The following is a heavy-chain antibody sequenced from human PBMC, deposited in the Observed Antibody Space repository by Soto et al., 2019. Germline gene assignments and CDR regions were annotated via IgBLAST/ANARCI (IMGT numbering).Heavy chain of an antibody. V-gene: IGHV1-46*01. CDR2: INPYGGNT. J-gene: IGHJ6*03. Sequence: GASVKVSCKASGYTFTHYYIHWVRQAPGQGLEWMGMINPYGGNTNYAQKLQGRVTMTTDTSTSTVYMELRSLRSDDTAVYYCARVHGDYRGYYYYYMDVWGKGTTVTVSS. D-gene: IGHD4-17*01. CDR1: GYTFTHYY. CDR3: ARVHGDYRGYYYYYMDV.